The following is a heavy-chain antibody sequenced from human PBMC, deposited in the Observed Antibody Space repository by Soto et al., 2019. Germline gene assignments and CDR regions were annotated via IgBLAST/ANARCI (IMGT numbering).Heavy chain of an antibody. V-gene: IGHV2-5*02. CDR3: AHCFRWFGEWRFDY. J-gene: IGHJ4*02. CDR1: GFSLSTSGVG. D-gene: IGHD3-10*01. Sequence: QITLKESGPPLVKPTQPLTLTCTFSGFSLSTSGVGVGWIRQPPGKALEWLALIYWDDDKRYSPSLKSRLTITKDTSKNQVVLTMTNMDPVDTATYYCAHCFRWFGEWRFDYWGQGTLVTVSS. CDR2: IYWDDDK.